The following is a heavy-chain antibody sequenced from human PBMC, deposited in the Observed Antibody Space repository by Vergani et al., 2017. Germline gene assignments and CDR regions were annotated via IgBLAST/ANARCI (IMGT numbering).Heavy chain of an antibody. CDR1: NDSVSNTFYY. J-gene: IGHJ1*01. CDR2: IYYSGTT. CDR3: TRHGRSGWAGYFQH. D-gene: IGHD6-19*01. V-gene: IGHV4-39*01. Sequence: QVQLRESGPGLVKPSETLSLTCTVSNDSVSNTFYYWGWIRQTPGKGLEWIGSIYYSGTTYYNEAHKSRLTISVDTSKNQFSLNLTSVTAADTAVYYCTRHGRSGWAGYFQHWGQGTLVTVSS.